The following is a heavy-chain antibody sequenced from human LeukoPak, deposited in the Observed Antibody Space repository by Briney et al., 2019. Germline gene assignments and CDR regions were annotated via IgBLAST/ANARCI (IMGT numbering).Heavy chain of an antibody. V-gene: IGHV3-7*03. CDR3: TKEHWGPEY. CDR2: IKEDGSHT. CDR1: GFTLSHHW. D-gene: IGHD7-27*01. Sequence: HPGESLRLFCAASGFTLSHHWMTWVRQAPGKGLEWVANIKEDGSHTNYVDSVKGRFTLSRDNDKNSVYLQMNSLRAEDTAVYYCTKEHWGPEYWGQGTLVTVSS. J-gene: IGHJ1*01.